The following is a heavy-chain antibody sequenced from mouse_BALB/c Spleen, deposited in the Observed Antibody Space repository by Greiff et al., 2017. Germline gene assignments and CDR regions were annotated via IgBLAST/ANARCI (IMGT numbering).Heavy chain of an antibody. CDR3: ARYYYGSSSFAY. V-gene: IGHV3-8*02. CDR2: ISYSGST. D-gene: IGHD1-1*01. CDR1: GDSITSGY. J-gene: IGHJ3*01. Sequence: EVQVVESGPSLVKPSQTLSLTCSVTGDSITSGYWNWIRKFPGNKLEYMGYISYSGSTYYNPSLKSRISITRDTSKNQYYLQLNSVTTEDTATYYCARYYYGSSSFAYWGQGTLVTVSA.